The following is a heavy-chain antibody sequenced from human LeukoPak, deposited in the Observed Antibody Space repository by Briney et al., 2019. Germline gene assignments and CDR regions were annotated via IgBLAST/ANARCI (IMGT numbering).Heavy chain of an antibody. D-gene: IGHD4-17*01. CDR3: VFGEG. CDR2: INSDGSST. Sequence: GGSLRLSCAASGFIFSSYWMHWVRQAPGKGLVWVSRINSDGSSTRYADSVKGRFTISRDNTKNTLYLQMNSLRPEDTAVYYCVFGEGWGQGTLVTVSS. J-gene: IGHJ4*02. CDR1: GFIFSSYW. V-gene: IGHV3-74*01.